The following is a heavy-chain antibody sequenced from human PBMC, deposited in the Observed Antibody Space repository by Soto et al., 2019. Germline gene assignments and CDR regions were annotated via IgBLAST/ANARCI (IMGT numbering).Heavy chain of an antibody. CDR2: INAGNGNT. CDR3: ARYYYDSSGYYGWFDP. J-gene: IGHJ5*02. D-gene: IGHD3-22*01. CDR1: GYTFTSYA. Sequence: ASVKVSCKASGYTFTSYAMHWVRQAPGQRLEWMGWINAGNGNTKYSQKFQGRVTITRDTSASTAYMELSSLRSEDTAVYYCARYYYDSSGYYGWFDPWGQGTLVTVS. V-gene: IGHV1-3*01.